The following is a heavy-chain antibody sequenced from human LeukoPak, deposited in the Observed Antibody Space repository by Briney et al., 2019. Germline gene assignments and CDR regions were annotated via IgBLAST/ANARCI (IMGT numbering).Heavy chain of an antibody. V-gene: IGHV3-30*03. CDR3: ARDRNRDGYNFLDWYFYL. J-gene: IGHJ2*01. D-gene: IGHD5-24*01. CDR1: GFTFSRYC. CDR2: VSYSGTKI. Sequence: GRSLRLSCAASGFTFSRYCMHWVRQAPGKGLEWVAVVSYSGTKIYYADSVKGRFTISRDNSKNTVYMRMNSLRAEDTAVYHCARDRNRDGYNFLDWYFYLWGRGTLVTVSS.